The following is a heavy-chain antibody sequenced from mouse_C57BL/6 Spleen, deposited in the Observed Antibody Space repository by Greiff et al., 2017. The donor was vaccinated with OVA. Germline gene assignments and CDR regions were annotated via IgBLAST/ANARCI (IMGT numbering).Heavy chain of an antibody. Sequence: QVQLQQSGPGLVQPSQSLSITCTVSGFSLTSYGVHWVRQSPGKGLEWLGVIWSGGSTDYNAAFISRLSISKDNSKSQVFFKMNSLQADDTAIYYCARNSLYDYDEGAWFAYWGQGTLVTVSA. V-gene: IGHV2-2*01. D-gene: IGHD2-4*01. CDR1: GFSLTSYG. CDR3: ARNSLYDYDEGAWFAY. CDR2: IWSGGST. J-gene: IGHJ3*01.